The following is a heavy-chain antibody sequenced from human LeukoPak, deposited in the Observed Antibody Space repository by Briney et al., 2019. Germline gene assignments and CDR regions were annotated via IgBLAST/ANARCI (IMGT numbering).Heavy chain of an antibody. Sequence: GESLKISCKGSGYSLISYWIGWVRQMPGKGLEWMAMIYPGDSATRYSPSFQGQVTVSADKSTSTAYLQWSSLKAPDTAMYYCARRWAVAGAFDYWGQGTLVTVSS. J-gene: IGHJ4*02. CDR3: ARRWAVAGAFDY. V-gene: IGHV5-51*01. CDR1: GYSLISYW. CDR2: IYPGDSAT. D-gene: IGHD6-19*01.